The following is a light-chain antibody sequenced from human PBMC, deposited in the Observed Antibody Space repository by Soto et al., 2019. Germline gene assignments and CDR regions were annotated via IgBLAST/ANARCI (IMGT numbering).Light chain of an antibody. CDR3: AAWDDSLNGYV. Sequence: QSVLTQPPSVSGAPGQKVTISCTGSGSNLGAKYAVHWYQQLPGTAPKLLIYDNINRPSGVPDRFSGSKSDTSASLAITGLQAEDEADYYCAAWDDSLNGYVFGTGTKLTVL. CDR1: GSNLGAKYA. CDR2: DNI. J-gene: IGLJ1*01. V-gene: IGLV1-40*01.